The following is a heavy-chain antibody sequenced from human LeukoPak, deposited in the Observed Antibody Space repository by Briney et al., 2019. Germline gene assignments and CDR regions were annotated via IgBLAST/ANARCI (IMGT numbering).Heavy chain of an antibody. D-gene: IGHD1-7*01. CDR3: AGTELELQRANWFDP. CDR1: GGSFSGYY. Sequence: KTSETLSLTCAVYGGSFSGYYWSWIRQPPGEGVEWIGEINHSGSTNYNPSLKSRVTISVDTSKNQFSLKLSSVTAADTAVYYCAGTELELQRANWFDPWGQGTLVTVSS. V-gene: IGHV4-34*01. J-gene: IGHJ5*02. CDR2: INHSGST.